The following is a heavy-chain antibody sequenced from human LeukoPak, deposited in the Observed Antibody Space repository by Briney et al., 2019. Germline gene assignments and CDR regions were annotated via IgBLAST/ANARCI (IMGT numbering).Heavy chain of an antibody. V-gene: IGHV3-48*03. CDR3: AKDYAPYYGGRSYFDY. J-gene: IGHJ4*02. CDR2: MYSCCNTI. D-gene: IGHD3-10*01. Sequence: LTLSCAPSGFHFSSYEMNWLRQAPGKGLAGVSYMYSCCNTIDCADSVKGRLTISRDNSKNTLYLQKNSLRAEDTAVYYCAKDYAPYYGGRSYFDYWGQGTLVTVS. CDR1: GFHFSSYE.